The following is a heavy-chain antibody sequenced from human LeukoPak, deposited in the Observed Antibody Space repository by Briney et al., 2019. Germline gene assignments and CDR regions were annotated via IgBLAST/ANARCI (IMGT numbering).Heavy chain of an antibody. Sequence: SATLSLTCAVSGGSISSSNYYWVCLRQPPGQELDCFGSVYYSGTTYYNPSLNSRVTISVDTSKNQFSLKLSSVTASDTAIYYCARVKAASRPFDYWGQGTLVTVSS. J-gene: IGHJ4*02. CDR1: GGSISSSNYY. D-gene: IGHD6-13*01. CDR2: VYYSGTT. CDR3: ARVKAASRPFDY. V-gene: IGHV4-39*01.